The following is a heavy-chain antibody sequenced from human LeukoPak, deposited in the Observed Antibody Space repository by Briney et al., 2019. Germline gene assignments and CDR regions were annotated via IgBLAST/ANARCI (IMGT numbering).Heavy chain of an antibody. CDR2: IKSKTDGETT. D-gene: IGHD6-19*01. V-gene: IGHV3-15*01. J-gene: IGHJ4*02. CDR3: TTMGGYSSGWLLGY. Sequence: PGGSLRLSCAASGFTFSNAWMSWVRQAPGKGLEWVGRIKSKTDGETTDYAAPVKGRFTISRDDSKNTLYLQMNSLKTEDTAVYYCTTMGGYSSGWLLGYWGQGTLVTVSS. CDR1: GFTFSNAW.